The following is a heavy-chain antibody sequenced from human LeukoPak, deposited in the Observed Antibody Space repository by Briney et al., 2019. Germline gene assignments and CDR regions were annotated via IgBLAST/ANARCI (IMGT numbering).Heavy chain of an antibody. D-gene: IGHD1-26*01. V-gene: IGHV3-30*02. J-gene: IGHJ3*02. CDR1: GFTFSSYG. Sequence: GGSLRLSCAASGFTFSSYGMHWVRQAPGKGLEWVAFIRYDGSNKYYADSVKGRFTISRDNSKNTLYLQMNSLRAEDTAVYYCARERSGSYSRGRAFDIWGQGTMVTVSS. CDR3: ARERSGSYSRGRAFDI. CDR2: IRYDGSNK.